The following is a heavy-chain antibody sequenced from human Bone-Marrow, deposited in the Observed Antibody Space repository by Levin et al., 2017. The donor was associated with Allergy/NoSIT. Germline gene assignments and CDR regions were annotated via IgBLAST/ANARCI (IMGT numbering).Heavy chain of an antibody. Sequence: GGSLRLSCAASGFTFSGSAIHWVRQASGKGLEWVGRIRSKANSYATEYAASVKGRFTISRDDSKNTAYLQMNSLKTEDTAVYYSTRVVRGVMSGLWGQGTLVTVSS. CDR3: TRVVRGVMSGL. CDR1: GFTFSGSA. J-gene: IGHJ4*02. CDR2: IRSKANSYAT. V-gene: IGHV3-73*01. D-gene: IGHD3-10*01.